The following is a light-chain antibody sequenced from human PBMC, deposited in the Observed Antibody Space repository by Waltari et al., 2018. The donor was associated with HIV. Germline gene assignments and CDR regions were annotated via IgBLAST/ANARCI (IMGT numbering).Light chain of an antibody. J-gene: IGLJ2*01. Sequence: SYVLTQPPSVSVAPGKTARITCGGNDIDTKRVHWYQQRPGQAPMLAIHDDSDRPSGIPERFSGSNSGNTATLTITRVEAGDEADYWCQVWDSGTYFLVFGGGTKLTVL. CDR3: QVWDSGTYFLV. CDR2: DDS. CDR1: DIDTKR. V-gene: IGLV3-21*04.